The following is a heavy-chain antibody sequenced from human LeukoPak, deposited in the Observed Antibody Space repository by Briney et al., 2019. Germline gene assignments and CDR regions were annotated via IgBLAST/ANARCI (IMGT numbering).Heavy chain of an antibody. D-gene: IGHD3-10*01. CDR2: IYYRSKWYN. Sequence: SQTLSLTCAISGDRVSSNSASWNWVRQSPSRGLEWLGRIYYRSKWYNDYAVSVKSRITINPDTSKNQFSLQLNSVPPEDTAVYYCARAPGSGSLVDYWGQGTLVSVSS. V-gene: IGHV6-1*01. CDR3: ARAPGSGSLVDY. CDR1: GDRVSSNSAS. J-gene: IGHJ4*02.